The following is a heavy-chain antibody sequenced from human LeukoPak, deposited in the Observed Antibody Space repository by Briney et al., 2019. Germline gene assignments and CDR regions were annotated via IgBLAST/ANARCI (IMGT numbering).Heavy chain of an antibody. Sequence: PGGSLRLSCAASGFTFSSHSMTWVRQAPGKGLEWVSGISDSGDRTYYADSVKGRFTTSRDNSKNTLYLQRNSLRAEDTAVYYCAKSEGAYYFDYWGQGTLVTVSS. J-gene: IGHJ4*02. CDR3: AKSEGAYYFDY. V-gene: IGHV3-23*01. CDR1: GFTFSSHS. D-gene: IGHD3-16*01. CDR2: ISDSGDRT.